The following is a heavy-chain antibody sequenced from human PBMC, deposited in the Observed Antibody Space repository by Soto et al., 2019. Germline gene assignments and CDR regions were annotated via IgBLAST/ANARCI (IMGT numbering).Heavy chain of an antibody. D-gene: IGHD2-2*02. CDR1: GYSFTSYW. J-gene: IGHJ6*02. CDR2: IDPSDSYT. V-gene: IGHV5-10-1*01. Sequence: PGESLKISCKGSGYSFTSYWISWVRQMPGKGLEWMGRIDPSDSYTNYSPSFQGHVTISADKSISTAYLQWSSLKASDTAMYYCARELGYCSSTSCYSPPYGMDVWGRGTTGTVS. CDR3: ARELGYCSSTSCYSPPYGMDV.